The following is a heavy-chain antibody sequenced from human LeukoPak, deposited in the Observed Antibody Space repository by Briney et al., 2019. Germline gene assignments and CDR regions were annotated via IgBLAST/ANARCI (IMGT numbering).Heavy chain of an antibody. V-gene: IGHV3-23*01. CDR2: ISGSGGST. CDR3: AKDPPRAYYYDSSGWS. J-gene: IGHJ3*01. D-gene: IGHD3-22*01. Sequence: GGSLRLSCAASAFTFSSYGMGWVRQAPGKGLDWVSSISGSGGSTYYADSVKGRFTISRDNSKNTLYLQMNSPRAEDTAVYYCAKDPPRAYYYDSSGWSWGQGTMVTVSS. CDR1: AFTFSSYG.